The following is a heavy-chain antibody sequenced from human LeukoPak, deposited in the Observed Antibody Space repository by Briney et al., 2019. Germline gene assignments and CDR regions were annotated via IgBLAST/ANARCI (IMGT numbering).Heavy chain of an antibody. Sequence: XGSLRLSCTASGFAFDEHGMSWVRHVPGKGLEWVSGINWSGGSTGYADPLRGRFTISRDNAKNSLYLQMDSLRAEDTALYYCARAPITSPFYFDYWGQGTLVTVSS. D-gene: IGHD2-2*01. CDR3: ARAPITSPFYFDY. J-gene: IGHJ4*02. CDR2: INWSGGST. V-gene: IGHV3-20*04. CDR1: GFAFDEHG.